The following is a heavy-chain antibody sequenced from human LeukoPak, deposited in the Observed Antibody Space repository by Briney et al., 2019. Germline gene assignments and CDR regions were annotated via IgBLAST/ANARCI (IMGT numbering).Heavy chain of an antibody. Sequence: ASVKVSCKASGYSFTGYYMHWVRQAPGQGLEWLGWINPKSGAADYAQQFRGRVTMTRDTSINTDYMEMKRVTSDDTAVYYCARGAEAETSPLDFWGQGTLVIVS. J-gene: IGHJ4*02. V-gene: IGHV1-2*02. CDR2: INPKSGAA. CDR1: GYSFTGYY. D-gene: IGHD6-13*01. CDR3: ARGAEAETSPLDF.